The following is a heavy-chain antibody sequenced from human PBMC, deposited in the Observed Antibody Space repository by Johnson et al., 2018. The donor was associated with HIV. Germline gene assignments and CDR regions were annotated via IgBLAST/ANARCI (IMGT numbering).Heavy chain of an antibody. V-gene: IGHV3-30-3*01. CDR3: VRDRRIAALFDAFDI. CDR2: ISYDGSNK. J-gene: IGHJ3*02. CDR1: GFTFSSFA. Sequence: QVQLVESGGGVVQPGRSLRLSCAASGFTFSSFAINWVRQAPGRGLEWVAVISYDGSNKYYADSVKGRFIISRDNSKDTVSLQINSLRVEDTAVYYCVRDRRIAALFDAFDIWGQGTMVTVS. D-gene: IGHD6-6*01.